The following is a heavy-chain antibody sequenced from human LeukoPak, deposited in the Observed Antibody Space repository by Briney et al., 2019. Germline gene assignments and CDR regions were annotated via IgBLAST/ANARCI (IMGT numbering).Heavy chain of an antibody. V-gene: IGHV3-15*05. CDR3: TTNLRGYSAP. CDR1: GFTFSNAW. CDR2: IKSKTDGGTT. D-gene: IGHD5-12*01. Sequence: NSGGSLRLSCAASGFTFSNAWMSWVRQAPGKGLEWVGRIKSKTDGGTTDYAAPVKGRFSISRDDSKNTLYLQMNSLETEDTAVYYCTTNLRGYSAPWGQGTLVTVSS. J-gene: IGHJ5*02.